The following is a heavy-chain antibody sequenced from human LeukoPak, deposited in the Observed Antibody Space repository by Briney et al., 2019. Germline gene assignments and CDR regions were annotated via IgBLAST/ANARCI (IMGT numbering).Heavy chain of an antibody. CDR3: ASSLYYYDSSGYLALYYFDY. J-gene: IGHJ4*02. Sequence: SETLSLTCTVSGYSISSGYYWGWIRQPPGKGLEWIGSIYHSGSTYFNPSLKSRVTISVDTSKNQFSLKLSSVTAADTAVYYCASSLYYYDSSGYLALYYFDYWGQGTLVTVSS. CDR1: GYSISSGYY. CDR2: IYHSGST. D-gene: IGHD3-22*01. V-gene: IGHV4-38-2*02.